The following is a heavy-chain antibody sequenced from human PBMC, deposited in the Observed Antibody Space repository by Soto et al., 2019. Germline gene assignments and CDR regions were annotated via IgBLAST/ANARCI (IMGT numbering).Heavy chain of an antibody. D-gene: IGHD1-26*01. CDR1: GFTFSSYG. V-gene: IGHV3-30*18. Sequence: QVPLVESGGGVVQPGRSLRLSCAASGFTFSSYGMHWVRQAPGKGLEWVAVISYDGSNKYYADSVKGRFTISRDNSKNTLYLQMNSLRAEDTAVYYCAKDPRIVGATAPSGFDYWGQGTLVTVSS. J-gene: IGHJ4*02. CDR2: ISYDGSNK. CDR3: AKDPRIVGATAPSGFDY.